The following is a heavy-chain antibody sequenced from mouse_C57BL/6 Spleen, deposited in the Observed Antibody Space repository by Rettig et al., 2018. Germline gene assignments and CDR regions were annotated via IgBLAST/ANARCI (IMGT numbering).Heavy chain of an antibody. CDR3: ARGGDGGFAY. CDR2: IYPGSGNT. D-gene: IGHD3-3*01. Sequence: QVQLQQSGPELVKPGASVKISCKASGYSFTSYYIHWVKQRPGQGLEWIGWIYPGSGNTKYNEKFKGKATLTADTSSSTAYMQLSSLTSEDSAVYYCARGGDGGFAYWGQGTLVTVSA. V-gene: IGHV1-66*01. CDR1: GYSFTSYY. J-gene: IGHJ3*01.